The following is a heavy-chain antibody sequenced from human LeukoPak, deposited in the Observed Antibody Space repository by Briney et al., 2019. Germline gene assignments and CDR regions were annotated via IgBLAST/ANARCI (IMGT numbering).Heavy chain of an antibody. D-gene: IGHD1-26*01. J-gene: IGHJ4*02. V-gene: IGHV4-34*01. CDR3: ARGGGSYVH. CDR1: GGSFSGYY. Sequence: SETLSLTCAVYGGSFSGYYWSWIRQPPGKGLEWIGEINHSGSTNYNPSLKSRVTISVDTSKNQFSLKLSSVTAVDTAVYYCARGGGSYVHWGQGTLVTVSS. CDR2: INHSGST.